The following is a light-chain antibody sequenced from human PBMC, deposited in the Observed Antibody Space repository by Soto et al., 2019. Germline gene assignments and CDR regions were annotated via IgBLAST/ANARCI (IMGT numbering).Light chain of an antibody. Sequence: QSALTQPASVSGSPGQSITISCTGTSSDIGSNNYVSWYQQHPGKAPKLMIYEVSNRPSGVSNHFSGPKSGNTASLTISGLQAEDEAVYYCSSYTTTTRLFGGGTKLTVL. J-gene: IGLJ3*02. CDR3: SSYTTTTRL. CDR2: EVS. V-gene: IGLV2-14*01. CDR1: SSDIGSNNY.